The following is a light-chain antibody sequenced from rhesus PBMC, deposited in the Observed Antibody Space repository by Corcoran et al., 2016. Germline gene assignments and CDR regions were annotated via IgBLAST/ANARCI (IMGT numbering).Light chain of an antibody. CDR3: QQHDNSPRT. CDR1: QGISNW. Sequence: DIQMTQSPSSLSASVGDRVTITCRASQGISNWLAWYQQKPGKAPKLLIYRASNLETGGPSRFSGSGSGTDFPLTISSLQPEDIATYYCQQHDNSPRTFGGGTKVEIK. V-gene: IGKV1-69*01. CDR2: RAS. J-gene: IGKJ4*01.